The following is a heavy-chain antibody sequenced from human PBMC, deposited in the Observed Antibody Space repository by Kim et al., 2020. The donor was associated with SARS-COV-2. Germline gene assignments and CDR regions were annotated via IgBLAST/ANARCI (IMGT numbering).Heavy chain of an antibody. CDR2: IYSGGST. CDR3: AREASYYGSGSYDY. Sequence: GGSLRLSCAASGFTVSSNYMSWVRQAPGKGLEWVSVIYSGGSTYYADSVKGRFTISRDNSKNTLYLQMNSLRAEDTAVYYCAREASYYGSGSYDYWGQGTLVTVSS. D-gene: IGHD3-10*01. CDR1: GFTVSSNY. V-gene: IGHV3-53*01. J-gene: IGHJ4*02.